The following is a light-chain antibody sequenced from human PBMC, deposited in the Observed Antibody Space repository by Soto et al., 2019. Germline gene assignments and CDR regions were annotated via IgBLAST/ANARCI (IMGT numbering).Light chain of an antibody. CDR1: SSDVGHYNL. Sequence: QSALTQPASVCGSPGQSITISCTGTSSDVGHYNLVSWYQQYPNKAPKLIIYAVTNRPSGVTNRFSGSKSGNTASLTISGLQAEFEADYYCSSSTTIITYVFGTGTQVTVL. V-gene: IGLV2-14*01. CDR3: SSSTTIITYV. J-gene: IGLJ1*01. CDR2: AVT.